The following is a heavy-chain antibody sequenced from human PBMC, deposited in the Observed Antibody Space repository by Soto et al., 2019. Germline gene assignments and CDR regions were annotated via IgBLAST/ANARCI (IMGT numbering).Heavy chain of an antibody. CDR2: IIPIFGTA. CDR1: GGTFSSYA. D-gene: IGHD1-7*01. J-gene: IGHJ6*02. Sequence: ASVKVSCKASGGTFSSYAISWVRQAPGQGLEWMGGIIPIFGTANYAQKFQGRVTITADESTSTAYMELSSLRSEDTAVYYCARDGNYAYYYYGMDVWGQGTTVTVSS. CDR3: ARDGNYAYYYYGMDV. V-gene: IGHV1-69*13.